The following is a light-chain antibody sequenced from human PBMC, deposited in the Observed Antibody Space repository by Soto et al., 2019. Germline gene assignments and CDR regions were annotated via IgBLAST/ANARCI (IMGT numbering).Light chain of an antibody. CDR3: QQSYSSPPT. J-gene: IGKJ1*01. V-gene: IGKV3-15*01. Sequence: VMTQAPATLSVSPGERVTLSCRASQTINNNVAWYQLKDGQVPRLLIYGASTRAADVPARFSGSRSGPDFTLTISSLQPEDFATYYCQQSYSSPPTFGQGTKVDIK. CDR2: GAS. CDR1: QTINNN.